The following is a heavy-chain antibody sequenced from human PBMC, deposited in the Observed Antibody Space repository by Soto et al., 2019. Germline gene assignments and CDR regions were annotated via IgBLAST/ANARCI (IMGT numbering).Heavy chain of an antibody. CDR1: GGSFTSNNW. CDR3: ACRDPGTSVDY. V-gene: IGHV4-4*02. CDR2: IYRTGST. D-gene: IGHD1-7*01. Sequence: QVQLQESGPGLVKPSGTLSLTCAVSGGSFTSNNWWTWVRQPPGQGLEWIGEIYRTGSTNYNPSLNSRVTISLDKSENQFSLKVTSLTAADTAVYYCACRDPGTSVDYWGQGTLVTVSS. J-gene: IGHJ4*02.